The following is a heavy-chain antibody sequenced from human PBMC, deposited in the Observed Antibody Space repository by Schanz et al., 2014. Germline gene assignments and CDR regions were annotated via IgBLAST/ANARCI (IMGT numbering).Heavy chain of an antibody. J-gene: IGHJ2*01. Sequence: QVQLVQSGAEVKKPGSSMKVSCKSSGYTFTDYGLSWVRQAPGQGREWLGWIRPDNGHTTYSQKVRDRVIFTTDASANTAYMELESLRSDDTAHYYCVRVPSRDVSFDLWGRGTLVTVSS. CDR3: VRVPSRDVSFDL. D-gene: IGHD3-16*01. V-gene: IGHV1-18*01. CDR2: IRPDNGHT. CDR1: GYTFTDYG.